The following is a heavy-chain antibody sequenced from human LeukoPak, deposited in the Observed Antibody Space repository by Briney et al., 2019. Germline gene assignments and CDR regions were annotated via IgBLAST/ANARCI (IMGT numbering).Heavy chain of an antibody. CDR3: ARGRRWAVAGSFDY. J-gene: IGHJ4*02. CDR1: GGSFSGYY. V-gene: IGHV4-34*01. Sequence: SETLSLTCAAYGGSFSGYYWSWIRQPPGKGLEWIGEINHSGSTNYNPSLKSRVTISVDTSKNQFSLKLSSVTAADTAVYYCARGRRWAVAGSFDYWGQGTLVTVSS. CDR2: INHSGST. D-gene: IGHD6-19*01.